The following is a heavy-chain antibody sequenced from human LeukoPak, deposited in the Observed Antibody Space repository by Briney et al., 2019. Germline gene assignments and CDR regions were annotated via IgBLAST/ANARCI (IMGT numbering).Heavy chain of an antibody. D-gene: IGHD1-1*01. CDR3: ARGQLEPYPFDY. CDR1: GFTFNNYT. Sequence: PGGSLRLSCAASGFTFNNYTIIWVRQAPGKGPEWVSYISSSGRTIYYADSVKGRFTISRDDAKNSLYLQMNSLRAEDTAVYYCARGQLEPYPFDYWGQGTLVTVSS. J-gene: IGHJ4*02. CDR2: ISSSGRTI. V-gene: IGHV3-48*01.